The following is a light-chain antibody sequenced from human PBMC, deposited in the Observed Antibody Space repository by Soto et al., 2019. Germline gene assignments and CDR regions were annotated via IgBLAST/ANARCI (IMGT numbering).Light chain of an antibody. CDR2: DAS. CDR1: QNINNY. J-gene: IGKJ1*01. CDR3: LQAYTYPWT. V-gene: IGKV1-33*01. Sequence: IQMGRSPSWVSASVGDRVTITCQASQNINNYLNWYQQKPGRAPKLLIYDASNLEAGVPSRFRVSGTETDFNLTMSRLHPEDSASYYCLQAYTYPWTFGQGTKVDIK.